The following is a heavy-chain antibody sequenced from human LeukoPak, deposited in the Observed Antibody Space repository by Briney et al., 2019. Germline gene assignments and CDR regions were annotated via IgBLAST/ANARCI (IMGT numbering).Heavy chain of an antibody. V-gene: IGHV3-74*01. CDR1: GFTFSKYW. Sequence: GGSLRLSCAASGFTFSKYWMLWVRQAPGKGLESVSRNNTDGTVTTYADSVKGRFTVTRDNADNTMFLQMNSVRDEDTAVYYCATKQWLAPPPDSWGQGTPVTVSS. CDR2: NNTDGTVT. D-gene: IGHD6-19*01. J-gene: IGHJ4*02. CDR3: ATKQWLAPPPDS.